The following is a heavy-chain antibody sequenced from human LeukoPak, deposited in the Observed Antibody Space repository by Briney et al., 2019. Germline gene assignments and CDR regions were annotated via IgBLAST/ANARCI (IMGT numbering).Heavy chain of an antibody. CDR3: ARQYYYDSHTFDY. Sequence: SDTLSLTCAVSGYSISSSNWWGWIRQPPGKGLEWIGYIYYSGSTNYNPSLKSRVTISVDTSKNQFSLKLSSVTAADTAVYYCARQYYYDSHTFDYWGQGTLVTVSS. CDR1: GYSISSSNW. V-gene: IGHV4-28*01. CDR2: IYYSGST. J-gene: IGHJ4*02. D-gene: IGHD3-22*01.